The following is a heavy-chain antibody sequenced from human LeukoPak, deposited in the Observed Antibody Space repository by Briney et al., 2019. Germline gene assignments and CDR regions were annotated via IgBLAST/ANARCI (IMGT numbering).Heavy chain of an antibody. D-gene: IGHD1-26*01. V-gene: IGHV4-38-2*01. J-gene: IGHJ4*02. CDR3: ARPERYRVSYYREFVY. Sequence: SETQSLTCAASGYSISSGDYCGWIRQPPGKGLEWIGSIYHSGSTYYNPSLKSRVTISVDTSKNQFSLKLSSVTAPDTAVHYCARPERYRVSYYREFVYLGQGTLVTVSS. CDR2: IYHSGST. CDR1: GYSISSGDY.